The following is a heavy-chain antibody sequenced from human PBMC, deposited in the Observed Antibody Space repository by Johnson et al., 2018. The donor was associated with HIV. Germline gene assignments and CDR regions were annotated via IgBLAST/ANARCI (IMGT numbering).Heavy chain of an antibody. D-gene: IGHD1-26*01. V-gene: IGHV3-30-3*01. CDR2: ISYDGSNK. Sequence: VQLVESGGGVVQPGRSLRLSCAASGFTFSSYAMHWVRQAPGKGLEWVAVISYDGSNKYSGDSVQGRFTISRDNSKNTLDLQMTSLRAEDTAVYYCAREGGALDAFDIWGQGTMVTVSS. CDR1: GFTFSSYA. J-gene: IGHJ3*02. CDR3: AREGGALDAFDI.